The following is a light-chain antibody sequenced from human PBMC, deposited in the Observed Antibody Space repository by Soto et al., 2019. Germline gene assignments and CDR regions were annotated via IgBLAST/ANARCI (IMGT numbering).Light chain of an antibody. J-gene: IGLJ2*01. Sequence: QSVLTQPASVSGSPGQSITISCTGTSSDVGGYNYVSWYQQHPGKAPKLMIYEVSNRPSGDSNRFSGSKSGNTASLTISGLQAEDEADYYCSSYTSSSTLDVVFGGGTKLTVL. CDR1: SSDVGGYNY. CDR2: EVS. CDR3: SSYTSSSTLDVV. V-gene: IGLV2-14*01.